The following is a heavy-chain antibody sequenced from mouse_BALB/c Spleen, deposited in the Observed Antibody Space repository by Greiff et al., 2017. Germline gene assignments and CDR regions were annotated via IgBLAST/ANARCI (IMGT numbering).Heavy chain of an antibody. J-gene: IGHJ4*01. V-gene: IGHV1-84*02. CDR3: ARSRKVGAMDY. D-gene: IGHD1-1*01. CDR1: GYTFTDYY. CDR2: IYPGSGNT. Sequence: VQLQESGPELVKPGASVKISCKASGYTFTDYYINWVKQKPGQGLEWIGWIYPGSGNTKYNEKFKDKATLTADKSSSTAYMQLSSLTSEDSAVYYCARSRKVGAMDYWGQGTSVTVSS.